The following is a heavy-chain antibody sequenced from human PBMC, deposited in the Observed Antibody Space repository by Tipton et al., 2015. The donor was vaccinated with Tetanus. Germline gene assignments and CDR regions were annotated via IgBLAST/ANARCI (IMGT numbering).Heavy chain of an antibody. V-gene: IGHV3-33*01. CDR3: ARETVLAVAGIFDY. J-gene: IGHJ4*02. Sequence: SLRLSCAASGFTFSSYGMHWVRQAPGKGLEWVAVIWNDGSNKYYADSVKGRFTISRDNSKNTLYLQMNSLRAEDTAVYYCARETVLAVAGIFDYWGQGTLVTVSS. CDR2: IWNDGSNK. CDR1: GFTFSSYG. D-gene: IGHD6-19*01.